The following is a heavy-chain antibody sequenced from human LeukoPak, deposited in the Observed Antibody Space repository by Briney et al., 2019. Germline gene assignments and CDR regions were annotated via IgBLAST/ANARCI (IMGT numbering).Heavy chain of an antibody. Sequence: GGSLRLSCAASGFSFSSYSMNWVRQAPGKGLEWVSYMSSSSQTIYYADSVRGRFTISRDNARNALHLQMDSLRAEDTAIYYCARDIRYGDYAGWFDPWGQGTLVTVSS. CDR1: GFSFSSYS. V-gene: IGHV3-48*04. J-gene: IGHJ5*02. CDR3: ARDIRYGDYAGWFDP. D-gene: IGHD4-17*01. CDR2: MSSSSQTI.